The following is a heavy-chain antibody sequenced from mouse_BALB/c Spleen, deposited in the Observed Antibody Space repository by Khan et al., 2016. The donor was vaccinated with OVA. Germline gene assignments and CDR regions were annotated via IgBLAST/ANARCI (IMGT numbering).Heavy chain of an antibody. V-gene: IGHV3-2*02. CDR1: GYSITSNYA. Sequence: EVQLQESGPGLVKPSQSLSLTCTVNGYSITSNYAWNWIRQFPGNKLGWMGYISYSGSTNYNPSLKSRLSITRDTSKNQFFLLLHSVTTEDSATYYCARGNYYGYALDYWGQGTSVTVSS. CDR3: ARGNYYGYALDY. CDR2: ISYSGST. D-gene: IGHD1-1*01. J-gene: IGHJ4*01.